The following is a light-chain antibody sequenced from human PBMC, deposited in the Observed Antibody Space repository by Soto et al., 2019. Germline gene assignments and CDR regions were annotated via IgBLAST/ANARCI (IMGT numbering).Light chain of an antibody. CDR2: AAS. CDR1: QGISNY. Sequence: DIQMTQSPSSLSASVGDRVTITCRASQGISNYLAWYQQKPGKVPKLLIHAASTLRSRVPPRFSGSRSGTDFTLTISTLQPEDVATYYCEKYNSVPLTFGGGTKVEIK. J-gene: IGKJ4*01. CDR3: EKYNSVPLT. V-gene: IGKV1-27*01.